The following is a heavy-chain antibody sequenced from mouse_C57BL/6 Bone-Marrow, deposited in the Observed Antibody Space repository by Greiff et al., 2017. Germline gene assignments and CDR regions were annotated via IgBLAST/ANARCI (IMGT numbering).Heavy chain of an antibody. CDR1: GYAFTNYL. V-gene: IGHV1-54*01. CDR2: INPGSGGT. Sequence: LVESGAELVRPGTSVKVSCKASGYAFTNYLIEWVKQRPGQGLEWIGVINPGSGGTNYNEEFKGKATLTADKSSSTAYMQLSSLTSEDSAVYFCAKLTGTPYWGQGTLVTVSA. D-gene: IGHD4-1*01. J-gene: IGHJ3*01. CDR3: AKLTGTPY.